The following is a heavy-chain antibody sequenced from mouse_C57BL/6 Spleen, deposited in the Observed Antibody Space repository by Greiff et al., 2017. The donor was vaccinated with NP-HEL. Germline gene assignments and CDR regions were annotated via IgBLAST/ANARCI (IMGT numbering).Heavy chain of an antibody. Sequence: QVQLQQPGAELVKPGASVKLSCKASGYTFTSYWMQWVKQRPGQGLEWIGEIDPSDSYTNYNQKFKGKATLTVDTSSSTAYMQLSSLTSEDSAVYCCARSRLYYFDYWGQGTTLTVSS. CDR2: IDPSDSYT. CDR3: ARSRLYYFDY. J-gene: IGHJ2*01. CDR1: GYTFTSYW. V-gene: IGHV1-50*01.